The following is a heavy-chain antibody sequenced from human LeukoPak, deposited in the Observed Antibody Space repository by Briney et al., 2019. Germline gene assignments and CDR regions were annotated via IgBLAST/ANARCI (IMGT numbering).Heavy chain of an antibody. Sequence: GGSLRLSCAASGFTFSTYAMSWVRQAPGKGLEWVSAITASGANTYYADSVKGRFTISRDNSKNTLYLQMNSLRAEDTAVYNCARRYCSGGSCYYGYWGQGTLVTVSS. J-gene: IGHJ4*02. D-gene: IGHD2-15*01. CDR2: ITASGANT. V-gene: IGHV3-23*01. CDR3: ARRYCSGGSCYYGY. CDR1: GFTFSTYA.